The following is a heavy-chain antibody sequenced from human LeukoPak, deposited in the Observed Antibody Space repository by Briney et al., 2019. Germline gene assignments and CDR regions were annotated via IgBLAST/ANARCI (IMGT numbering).Heavy chain of an antibody. CDR2: IAYDGSNK. D-gene: IGHD6-19*01. J-gene: IGHJ6*02. CDR1: GFTFSSYA. CDR3: AREMGSVAGTRTYDYYYYGMDV. Sequence: GGSLRLSCAASGFTFSSYAMHWVRQAPGKGLEGVAVIAYDGSNKYYADSVKGRFTISRDNSKNTLYLQMNSLRAEDTAVYHCAREMGSVAGTRTYDYYYYGMDVWGQGTTVTVSS. V-gene: IGHV3-30-3*01.